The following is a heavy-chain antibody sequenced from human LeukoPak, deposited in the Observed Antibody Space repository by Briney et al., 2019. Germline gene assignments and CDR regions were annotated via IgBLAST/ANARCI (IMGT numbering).Heavy chain of an antibody. J-gene: IGHJ6*03. CDR3: ARLSDENYYYYMDV. CDR2: IFPGDSDT. D-gene: IGHD3-3*02. V-gene: IGHV5-51*01. CDR1: GYSFTSYW. Sequence: GESLKISCKGSGYSFTSYWIGWVRQMPGKGLEWMGIIFPGDSDTRYSLSFQGQVTISADKSISTAYLQWTSLKASDTAMYYCARLSDENYYYYMDVWGKGTTVTVSS.